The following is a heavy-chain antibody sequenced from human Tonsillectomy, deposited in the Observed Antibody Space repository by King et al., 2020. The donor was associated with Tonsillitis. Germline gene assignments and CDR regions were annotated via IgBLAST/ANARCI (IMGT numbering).Heavy chain of an antibody. D-gene: IGHD5-12*01. Sequence: VQLVESGGGLVQPGESLRLSCTASGFTFSRYWYHWVRQAPGQGLVWVSHINEDGRTTNYADSGRGRFTMSSDNAKNTLYLQMNSLRGDDTAVYYCGRDLSGSSDYWGQGTLVTVSS. CDR1: GFTFSRYW. CDR3: GRDLSGSSDY. J-gene: IGHJ4*02. CDR2: INEDGRTT. V-gene: IGHV3-74*01.